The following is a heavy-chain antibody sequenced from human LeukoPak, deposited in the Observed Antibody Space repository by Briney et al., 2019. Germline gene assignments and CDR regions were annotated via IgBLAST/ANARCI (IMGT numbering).Heavy chain of an antibody. V-gene: IGHV6-1*01. D-gene: IGHD6-19*01. J-gene: IGHJ4*02. CDR1: GDSVSTNIAA. CDR3: ARGITVVGYYFDQ. CDR2: TYYRSKWYN. Sequence: SSQTLSLTCAISGDSVSTNIAAWNWIRQSPSRGLEWLGRTYYRSKWYNDYAVSVRSRITINPDTSENQFSLQLNSVTPEDTAVYYCARGITVVGYYFDQWGQGTLVTVSS.